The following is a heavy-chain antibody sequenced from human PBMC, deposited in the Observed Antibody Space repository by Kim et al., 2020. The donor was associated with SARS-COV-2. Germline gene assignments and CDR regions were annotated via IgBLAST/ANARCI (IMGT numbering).Heavy chain of an antibody. D-gene: IGHD2-21*01. J-gene: IGHJ4*02. CDR3: AHRTIQLFDY. CDR2: IYWSDER. Sequence: SGPTLVNPTATLTLTCTFSGFSLSTSGVGVGWIRQPPGKALEWLAIIYWSDERHYSPSLNSRLTITKDTSKNQVFLTMTNMDPVDTATYYCAHRTIQLFDYWGQGTLVTVSS. CDR1: GFSLSTSGVG. V-gene: IGHV2-5*01.